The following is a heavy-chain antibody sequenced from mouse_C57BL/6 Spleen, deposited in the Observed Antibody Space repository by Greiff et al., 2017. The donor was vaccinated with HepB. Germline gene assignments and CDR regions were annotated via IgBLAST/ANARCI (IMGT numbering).Heavy chain of an antibody. V-gene: IGHV5-16*01. D-gene: IGHD4-1*01. Sequence: EVMLVESEGGLVQPGSSMKLSCTASGFTFSDYYMAWVRQVPEKGLEWVANINYDGSSTYYLDSLKSRFIISRDNAKNILYLQMSSLKSEDTATYYCARVANWDDYFDYWGQGTTLTVSS. CDR2: INYDGSST. J-gene: IGHJ2*01. CDR3: ARVANWDDYFDY. CDR1: GFTFSDYY.